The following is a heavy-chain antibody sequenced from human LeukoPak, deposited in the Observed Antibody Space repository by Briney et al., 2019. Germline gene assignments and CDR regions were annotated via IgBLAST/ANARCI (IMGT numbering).Heavy chain of an antibody. D-gene: IGHD2-21*02. Sequence: GGSLRLSCVASGFSFSNYGMHWVRQAPGKGLEWVAFIRNDRSNKYYADSVKGRFTISRDNSKNTLYLQMNSLRAEDTAVYYCAKGDTSWGQGTLVTVSS. CDR1: GFSFSNYG. J-gene: IGHJ5*02. V-gene: IGHV3-30*02. CDR3: AKGDTS. CDR2: IRNDRSNK.